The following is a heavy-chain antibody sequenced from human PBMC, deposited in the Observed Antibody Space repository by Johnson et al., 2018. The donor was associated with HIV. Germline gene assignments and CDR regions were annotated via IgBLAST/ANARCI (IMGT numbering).Heavy chain of an antibody. CDR3: AKIKGSSDAFDI. J-gene: IGHJ3*02. D-gene: IGHD6-6*01. Sequence: VQLVESGGGLVQPGGSLRLSCVVSGFSFSNYWMEWVRQAPGKGLVWVSRIKSDGSSTTYADSVKGRFTISRDNAKNTLYLEMKSLRADDTAVYYCAKIKGSSDAFDIWGQGTMVTVSS. CDR2: IKSDGSST. CDR1: GFSFSNYW. V-gene: IGHV3-74*03.